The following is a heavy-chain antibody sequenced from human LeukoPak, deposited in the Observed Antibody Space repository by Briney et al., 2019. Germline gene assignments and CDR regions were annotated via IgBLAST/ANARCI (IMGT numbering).Heavy chain of an antibody. CDR2: IYYSGNT. J-gene: IGHJ6*03. V-gene: IGHV4-30-4*07. Sequence: SETLSLTCAVSGGSVNSGTHSWSWIRQPPGKGLEYIGYIYYSGNTYYNPSLKSRLSISIETSKKQFSLKLSSVTAADTAVYYCARVGGSGSYSQTFPGSGKARMNYYYYYMDVWGKGTTVTISS. CDR1: GGSVNSGTHS. D-gene: IGHD3-10*01. CDR3: ARVGGSGSYSQTFPGSGKARMNYYYYYMDV.